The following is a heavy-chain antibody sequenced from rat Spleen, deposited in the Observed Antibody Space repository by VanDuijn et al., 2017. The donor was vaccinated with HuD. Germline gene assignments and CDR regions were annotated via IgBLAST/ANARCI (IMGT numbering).Heavy chain of an antibody. D-gene: IGHD1-1*01. CDR1: GFTFSNYY. V-gene: IGHV5-25*01. CDR3: ARLRYYYRVPGWFFDL. Sequence: EVQLVESGGGLVQPGRSMKLSCAASGFTFSNYYMAWVRQAPTKGLEWVASISTGGGNTYYRDSGKGRFTISRDNARNIQYLQIDSLRLEDTATYYCARLRYYYRVPGWFFDLWCPGTMVTVSS. J-gene: IGHJ1*01. CDR2: ISTGGGNT.